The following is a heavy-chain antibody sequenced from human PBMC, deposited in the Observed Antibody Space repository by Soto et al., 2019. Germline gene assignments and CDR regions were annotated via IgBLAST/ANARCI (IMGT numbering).Heavy chain of an antibody. CDR2: INAGNGNT. V-gene: IGHV1-3*01. CDR3: ARGASPLIDY. D-gene: IGHD1-26*01. J-gene: IGHJ4*02. CDR1: GYTFTSYA. Sequence: QVQLVQSGAEVKKPGASVKVSCKASGYTFTSYAMHWVRQAPGQRLEWMGWINAGNGNTKYSQKFQGRVTITRDTSASTAYMELSSLRYEDTAVYYCARGASPLIDYWGQGTLVTVSS.